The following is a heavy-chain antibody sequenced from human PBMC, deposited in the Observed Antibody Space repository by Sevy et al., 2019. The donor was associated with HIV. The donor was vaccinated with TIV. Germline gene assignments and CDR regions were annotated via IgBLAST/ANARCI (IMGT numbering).Heavy chain of an antibody. CDR3: ARDLGIAALPPYYYGMDV. Sequence: ASVKVSCKTSGGTFSSYAINWVRQASGQRLEWMGGIIPMFGITNYAQKFQGRVTITADKSTSTSYMELSSLRSEDTAVYYCARDLGIAALPPYYYGMDVWGQWTTVTVSS. D-gene: IGHD6-13*01. J-gene: IGHJ6*02. V-gene: IGHV1-69*10. CDR2: IIPMFGIT. CDR1: GGTFSSYA.